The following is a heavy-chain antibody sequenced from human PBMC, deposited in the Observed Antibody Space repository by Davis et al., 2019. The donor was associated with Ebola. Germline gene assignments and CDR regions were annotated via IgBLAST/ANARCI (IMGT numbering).Heavy chain of an antibody. V-gene: IGHV1-46*01. D-gene: IGHD3-10*01. J-gene: IGHJ4*02. CDR2: VIPILGIT. CDR1: GYTFTNYY. CDR3: ARGGTEYSGSGNDYNSIDYFEY. Sequence: ASVKVSCKASGYTFTNYYMHWVRQAPGQGLEWLGGVIPILGITNRSQKFRGRLTITADESTTTVYMELNSLRSEDTAVYYCARGGTEYSGSGNDYNSIDYFEYWGQGTLVTASS.